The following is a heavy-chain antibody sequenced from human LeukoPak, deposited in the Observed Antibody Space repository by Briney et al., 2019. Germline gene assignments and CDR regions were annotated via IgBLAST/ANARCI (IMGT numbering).Heavy chain of an antibody. D-gene: IGHD5-18*01. CDR1: GFTFSSYS. CDR3: ARGRAGRGYSYVIYYYYYMDV. V-gene: IGHV3-48*01. J-gene: IGHJ6*03. CDR2: ITYSSSTI. Sequence: PGGSLRLSCAASGFTFSSYSMTWVRQAPGKGLEWVSYITYSSSTIYYADSVKGRFTISRDNAKNSLYLQMNSLRVDDTAVYYCARGRAGRGYSYVIYYYYYMDVWGKGTTVTVSS.